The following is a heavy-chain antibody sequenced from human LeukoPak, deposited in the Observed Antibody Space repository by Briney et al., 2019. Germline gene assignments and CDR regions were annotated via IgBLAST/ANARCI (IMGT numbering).Heavy chain of an antibody. CDR3: AKGPDFTMVRGVKYY. CDR2: IRYDGSNK. Sequence: GGSLRLSCAASGFTFSSYGMHWVRQAPGKGLEWVAFIRYDGSNKYHADSVKGRFTISRDNSKNTLYLQMNSLRAEDTAVYYCAKGPDFTMVRGVKYYWGQGTLVTVSS. J-gene: IGHJ4*02. V-gene: IGHV3-30*02. CDR1: GFTFSSYG. D-gene: IGHD3-10*01.